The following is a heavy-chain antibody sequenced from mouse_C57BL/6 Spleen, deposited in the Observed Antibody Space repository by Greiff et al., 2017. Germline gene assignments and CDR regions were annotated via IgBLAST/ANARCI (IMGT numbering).Heavy chain of an antibody. CDR3: AKTAQATYYFDY. Sequence: QVQLQQSGAELARPGASVKMSCKAPGYTFTSYTMHWVKQRPGQGLEWIGYINPSSGYTKYNQKFKDKATLTADKSSSTAYMQLSSLTSEDSAVYYCAKTAQATYYFDYWGQGTTLTVSS. CDR1: GYTFTSYT. J-gene: IGHJ2*01. V-gene: IGHV1-4*01. D-gene: IGHD3-2*02. CDR2: INPSSGYT.